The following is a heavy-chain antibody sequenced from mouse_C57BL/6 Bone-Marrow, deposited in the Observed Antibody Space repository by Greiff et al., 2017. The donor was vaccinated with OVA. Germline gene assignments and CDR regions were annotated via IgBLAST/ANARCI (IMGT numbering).Heavy chain of an antibody. CDR3: ARPLYYGNFYFDY. CDR2: ISSGGSYT. Sequence: EVKLMESGGDLVKPGGSLKLSCAASGFTFSSYGMSWVRQTPDKRLEWVATISSGGSYTYYPDSVKGRFTISRDNAKNTLYLQMSSLKSEDTAMYYCARPLYYGNFYFDYWGQGTTLTVSS. V-gene: IGHV5-6*01. D-gene: IGHD2-1*01. J-gene: IGHJ2*01. CDR1: GFTFSSYG.